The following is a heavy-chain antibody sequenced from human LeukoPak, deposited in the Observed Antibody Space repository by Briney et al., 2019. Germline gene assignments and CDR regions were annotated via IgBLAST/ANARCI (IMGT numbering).Heavy chain of an antibody. V-gene: IGHV1-69*13. J-gene: IGHJ6*03. D-gene: IGHD6-6*01. CDR1: GGTFSSYA. CDR3: ASHPEQLVVPYYYYYYMDV. CDR2: IIPIFGTA. Sequence: SVKVSCKASGGTFSSYAISWVLQAPGQGLEWMGGIIPIFGTANYAQKFQGRVTITADESTSTAYMELSSLRSEDTAVYYCASHPEQLVVPYYYYYYMDVWGKGTTVTVSS.